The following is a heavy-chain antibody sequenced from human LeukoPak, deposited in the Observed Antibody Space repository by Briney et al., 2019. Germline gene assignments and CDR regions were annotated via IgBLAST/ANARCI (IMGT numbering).Heavy chain of an antibody. Sequence: GESLKISCKGFGYSFSDYWIAWVRQMPGKGLEWMGIIYPGDSDTRYSPSFQGQVTISADKPISTAYLQWSSLKASDTAMYYCARLQNVFGMDVWGKGTTVTVSS. CDR3: ARLQNVFGMDV. J-gene: IGHJ6*04. CDR2: IYPGDSDT. V-gene: IGHV5-51*01. CDR1: GYSFSDYW. D-gene: IGHD1-1*01.